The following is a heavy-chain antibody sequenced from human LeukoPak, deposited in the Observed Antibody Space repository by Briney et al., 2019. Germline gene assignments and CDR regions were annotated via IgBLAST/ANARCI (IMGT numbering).Heavy chain of an antibody. CDR1: GYTFTGYY. CDR3: ARGLGLNMDSSSWYNY. V-gene: IGHV1-2*02. Sequence: GASVKVSCKASGYTFTGYYMHWVRQAPGQGLEWMGWINPNSGGTNYAQKFQGRVTMTRDTSISTAYMELSRLRSEDTAVYYCARGLGLNMDSSSWYNYWGQGTLVTVSS. CDR2: INPNSGGT. J-gene: IGHJ4*02. D-gene: IGHD6-13*01.